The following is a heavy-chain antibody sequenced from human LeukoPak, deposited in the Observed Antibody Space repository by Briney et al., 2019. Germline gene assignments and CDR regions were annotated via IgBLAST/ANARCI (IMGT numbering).Heavy chain of an antibody. V-gene: IGHV4-59*01. J-gene: IGHJ5*02. CDR3: ARDPGSSGYFGIFDP. D-gene: IGHD3-22*01. Sequence: SETLSLTCTVSGGSISSYYWSWIRQPPGKGLEWIGHIYYSGSTNYNPSLKSRVTISVDTSKNQFSLKLSSVTAADTAVYYCARDPGSSGYFGIFDPWGQGTLVTVSS. CDR1: GGSISSYY. CDR2: IYYSGST.